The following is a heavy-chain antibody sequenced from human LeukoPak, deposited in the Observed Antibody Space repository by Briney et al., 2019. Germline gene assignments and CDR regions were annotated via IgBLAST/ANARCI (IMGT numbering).Heavy chain of an antibody. J-gene: IGHJ6*03. CDR1: GYTFTHYG. V-gene: IGHV1-69*05. CDR3: ARSGGYSYGYNYYYYMDV. D-gene: IGHD5-18*01. CDR2: IIPIFGTA. Sequence: SVTVSFKASGYTFTHYGISWVRQAPGQGLEWMGGIIPIFGTANYAQKFQGRVTITTDESTSTAYMELSSLRAEDTAVYYCARSGGYSYGYNYYYYMDVWGKGTTVTVFS.